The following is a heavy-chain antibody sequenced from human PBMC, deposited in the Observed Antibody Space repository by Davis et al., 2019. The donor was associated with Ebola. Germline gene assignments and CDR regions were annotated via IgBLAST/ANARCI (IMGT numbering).Heavy chain of an antibody. V-gene: IGHV1-18*04. CDR1: GYTFTSYG. CDR3: ARAPNYDVLTGTSSYYFDY. Sequence: ASVKVSCKSSGYTFTSYGHVWVRQAPGLRLEWMGWISGFNTNTNFAQKFQGRVTVSKDTSTNTAYMDLRSLTSDDTAIYYCARAPNYDVLTGTSSYYFDYWGQGTLVTVSS. D-gene: IGHD3-9*01. CDR2: ISGFNTNT. J-gene: IGHJ4*02.